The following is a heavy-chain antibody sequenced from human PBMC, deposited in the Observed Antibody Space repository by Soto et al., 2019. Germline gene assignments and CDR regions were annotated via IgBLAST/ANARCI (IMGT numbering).Heavy chain of an antibody. CDR1: GGSFSDYY. Sequence: SETLSLTCAVYGGSFSDYYWSWIRQPPGKGLEWIGEINHSGSTNYNPSLKSRVTISVDTSKNQFSLKLSSVTAADTAVYYCARGGRNTAMGHWFDPWGQGTLVTVSS. D-gene: IGHD5-18*01. J-gene: IGHJ5*02. CDR3: ARGGRNTAMGHWFDP. CDR2: INHSGST. V-gene: IGHV4-34*01.